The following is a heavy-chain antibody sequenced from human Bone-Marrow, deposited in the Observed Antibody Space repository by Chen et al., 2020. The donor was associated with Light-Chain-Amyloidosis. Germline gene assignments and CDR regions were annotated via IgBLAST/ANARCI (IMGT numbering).Heavy chain of an antibody. D-gene: IGHD5-12*01. CDR1: GYTFPNYW. J-gene: IGHJ4*02. V-gene: IGHV5-51*01. Sequence: KGSGYTFPNYWIGWVRQMPGKGLEWMGVIYPDDSDARYSPSFEGQVTISADKSITTAYLQWRSLKASATALYYCARLRAGYNFDYLCPGPLVTVSS. CDR3: ARLRAGYNFDY. CDR2: IYPDDSDA.